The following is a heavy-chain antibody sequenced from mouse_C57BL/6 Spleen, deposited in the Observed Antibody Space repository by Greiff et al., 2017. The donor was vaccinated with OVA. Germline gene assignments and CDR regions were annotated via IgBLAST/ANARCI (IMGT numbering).Heavy chain of an antibody. J-gene: IGHJ1*03. Sequence: QVQLKESGAELVKPGASVKLSCKASGYTFTSYWMHWVKQRPGQGLEWIGMIHPNSGSTNYNEKFKSKATLTVDKSSSTAYMQLSSLTSEDSAVYYCARPTTVVEWYFDVWGTGTTVTVSS. V-gene: IGHV1-64*01. D-gene: IGHD1-1*01. CDR2: IHPNSGST. CDR3: ARPTTVVEWYFDV. CDR1: GYTFTSYW.